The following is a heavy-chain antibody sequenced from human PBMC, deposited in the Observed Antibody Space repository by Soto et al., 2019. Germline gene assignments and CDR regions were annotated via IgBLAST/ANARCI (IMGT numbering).Heavy chain of an antibody. Sequence: QVQLVQSGAEVKKPGASVKVSCKASGYTFTSYGISWVRQAPGQGLEWMGWISAYNGNTNYAQKLQGRVTMTTDTSTSTADMDLRGLRSDDTAVYYCARVRGAYGMDVWGQGTTVTVSS. CDR2: ISAYNGNT. CDR1: GYTFTSYG. J-gene: IGHJ6*02. V-gene: IGHV1-18*01. CDR3: ARVRGAYGMDV.